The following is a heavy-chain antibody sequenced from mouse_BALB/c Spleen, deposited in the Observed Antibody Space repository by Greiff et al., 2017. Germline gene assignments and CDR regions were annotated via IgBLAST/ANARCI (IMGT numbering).Heavy chain of an antibody. CDR3: ARALSTMITTTGSWFAY. CDR1: GYSFTGYF. CDR2: INPYNGDT. V-gene: IGHV1-20*02. D-gene: IGHD2-4*01. Sequence: EVQRVESGPELVKPGASVKISCKASGYSFTGYFMNWVMQSHGKSLEWIGRINPYNGDTFYNQKFKGKATLTVDKSSSTAHMELRSLASEDSAVYYCARALSTMITTTGSWFAYWGQGTLVTVSA. J-gene: IGHJ3*01.